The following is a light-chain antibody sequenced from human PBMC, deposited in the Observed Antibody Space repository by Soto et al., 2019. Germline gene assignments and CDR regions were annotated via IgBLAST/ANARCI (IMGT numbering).Light chain of an antibody. CDR3: SSYAGTNNWGV. J-gene: IGLJ1*01. Sequence: QSVLTQPPSASGSPGQSVTISCTGTSSDVGAYDYVSWYQQHPGKAPKLLLYEVNKRPSGVPDRFSGSKSGNTASLTVSGLQAEDEADYYCSSYAGTNNWGVFGTGTKVTV. CDR2: EVN. CDR1: SSDVGAYDY. V-gene: IGLV2-8*01.